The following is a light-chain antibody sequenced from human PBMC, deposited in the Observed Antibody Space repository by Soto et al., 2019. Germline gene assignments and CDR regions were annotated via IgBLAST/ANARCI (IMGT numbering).Light chain of an antibody. V-gene: IGLV2-8*01. CDR1: SSDVVAYNY. CDR3: SSYAGSNNWV. Sequence: QTALTQPPSASGSPGQSVTISCTGTSSDVVAYNYVSWYQQHPGKAPKLMIYEVSKRPSGVPDRFSGSKSGNTASLTVSGLQAEDEADYYCSSYAGSNNWVFGGGTQLTVL. J-gene: IGLJ3*02. CDR2: EVS.